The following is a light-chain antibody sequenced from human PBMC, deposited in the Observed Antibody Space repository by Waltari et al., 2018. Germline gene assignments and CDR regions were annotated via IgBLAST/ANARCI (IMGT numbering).Light chain of an antibody. CDR3: CSYSGDNSFL. J-gene: IGLJ2*01. Sequence: QSALTQPPSASGSPGQSVTISCTGASSDVGKDKYVSWYQQHPGKAPKLIIYDVNTRPSGVPDRFSGSKSGNTASLTVSGLQAEDEADYFCCSYSGDNSFLFGGGTKLTVL. CDR1: SSDVGKDKY. V-gene: IGLV2-8*01. CDR2: DVN.